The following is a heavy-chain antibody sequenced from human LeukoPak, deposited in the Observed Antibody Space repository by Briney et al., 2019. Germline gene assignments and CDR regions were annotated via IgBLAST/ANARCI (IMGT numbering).Heavy chain of an antibody. D-gene: IGHD6-19*01. CDR3: ARGYSSGHLAFDI. J-gene: IGHJ3*02. CDR1: GGTFSSYA. Sequence: ASVKVSCKASGGTFSSYAISWVRQAPGQGLEWMGGIIPIFGTANYAQKFQGRVTITADKSTSTAYMELSSLRSEDTAVYYCARGYSSGHLAFDIWGQGTMVTVSS. V-gene: IGHV1-69*06. CDR2: IIPIFGTA.